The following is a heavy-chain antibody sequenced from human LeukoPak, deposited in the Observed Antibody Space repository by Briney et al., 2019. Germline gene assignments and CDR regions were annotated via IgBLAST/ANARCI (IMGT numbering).Heavy chain of an antibody. Sequence: ASVKVSCKASGYTLTAYYMHWVRQAPGQGLEWMGWMNPHSGGTNYAQKFRARVSMTTDTTISTAYLELTGLTSDDTALYYCARAERTVSGLDVWGQGTTVTVSS. V-gene: IGHV1-2*02. CDR1: GYTLTAYY. CDR3: ARAERTVSGLDV. J-gene: IGHJ6*02. CDR2: MNPHSGGT. D-gene: IGHD2-2*01.